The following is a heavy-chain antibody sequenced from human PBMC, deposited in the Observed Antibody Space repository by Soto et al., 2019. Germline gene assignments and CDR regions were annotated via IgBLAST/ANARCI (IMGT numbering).Heavy chain of an antibody. J-gene: IGHJ6*02. Sequence: QLQLQESGPGLVKPSETLSLTCTVSGGSISSSSYYWGWIRQPPGKGLEWIGSIYYSGSTYYNPSLKSRVTISVDTSKNQFSLKLSSVTAADTAVYYCARRVVVVPAAIPHYYYYGMDVWGQGTTVTVSS. V-gene: IGHV4-39*01. CDR2: IYYSGST. CDR3: ARRVVVVPAAIPHYYYYGMDV. D-gene: IGHD2-2*02. CDR1: GGSISSSSYY.